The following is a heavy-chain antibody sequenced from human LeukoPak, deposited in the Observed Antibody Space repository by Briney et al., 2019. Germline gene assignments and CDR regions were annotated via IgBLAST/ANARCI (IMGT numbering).Heavy chain of an antibody. CDR2: IYSGDSQT. Sequence: GESLKISCKGSGYSFKYWIGWVRQMPGKGLEWMGIIYSGDSQTKYSPSFQGRVTISIDNSITTAYLQWSSLGASDTAMYYCASARHGDFVWDYWGQGTLVTVSS. J-gene: IGHJ4*02. CDR1: GYSFKYW. V-gene: IGHV5-51*01. CDR3: ASARHGDFVWDY. D-gene: IGHD4-17*01.